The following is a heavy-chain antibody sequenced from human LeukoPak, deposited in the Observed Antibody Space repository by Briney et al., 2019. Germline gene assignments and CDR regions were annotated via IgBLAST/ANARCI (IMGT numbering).Heavy chain of an antibody. CDR2: IFHGGST. CDR1: GGSISSYY. Sequence: PSETLSLTCAVSGGSISSYYWGWIRQPPGKGLEWIGYIFHGGSTSYNPSLKSRVTMSVDTSKNHFSLKLRSVTAADTAVYYCARDKQPGDYWGQGTLVTVSS. V-gene: IGHV4-59*01. D-gene: IGHD6-13*01. J-gene: IGHJ4*02. CDR3: ARDKQPGDY.